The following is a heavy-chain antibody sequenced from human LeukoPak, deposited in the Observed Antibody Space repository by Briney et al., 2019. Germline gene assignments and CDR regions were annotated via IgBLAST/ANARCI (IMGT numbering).Heavy chain of an antibody. V-gene: IGHV4-39*02. CDR3: ATDFDNTGLQGFDP. D-gene: IGHD2-8*02. CDR1: GGSISSSSYY. J-gene: IGHJ5*02. Sequence: SETLSLTCTVSGGSISSSSYYWGWIRQPPGKGLEWIGSIHYRGSTYYTSSLKSRVIISVDASKNQFSLKLTSATAADTAVCYCATDFDNTGLQGFDPWGQGTLVTVSS. CDR2: IHYRGST.